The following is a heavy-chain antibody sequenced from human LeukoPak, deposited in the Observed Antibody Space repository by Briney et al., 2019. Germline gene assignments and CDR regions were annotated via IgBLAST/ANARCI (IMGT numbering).Heavy chain of an antibody. Sequence: GESLRISCKGSGYSFTSYWIIWVRQMPGKGLEWMGTIDPTDSYSKYSPSFHGHVTISADKSISTAYLQWSSLKASDTAMYYCARLDRDGYNWQTFDYWGQGTLVTVSS. CDR1: GYSFTSYW. V-gene: IGHV5-10-1*01. CDR2: IDPTDSYS. D-gene: IGHD5-24*01. J-gene: IGHJ4*02. CDR3: ARLDRDGYNWQTFDY.